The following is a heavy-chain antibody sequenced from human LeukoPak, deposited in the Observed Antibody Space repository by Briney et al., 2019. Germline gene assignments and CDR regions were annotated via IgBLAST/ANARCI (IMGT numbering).Heavy chain of an antibody. J-gene: IGHJ4*02. V-gene: IGHV1-18*01. CDR1: GYTFTSYG. Sequence: ASVKVSCKASGYTFTSYGISWVRQAPGQGLEWMGWISAYNGNTNYAQKLQGRVTMTTDTSTSTAYMELRSLRSDDTAVYYCARDHMTTVTTGYWGQGSLVTVSS. D-gene: IGHD4-17*01. CDR2: ISAYNGNT. CDR3: ARDHMTTVTTGY.